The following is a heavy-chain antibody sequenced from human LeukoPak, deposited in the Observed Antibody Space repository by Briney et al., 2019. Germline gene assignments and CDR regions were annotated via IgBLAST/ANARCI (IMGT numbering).Heavy chain of an antibody. V-gene: IGHV4-30-4*01. D-gene: IGHD2-15*01. CDR3: ARDCSGGSCYGAFDI. Sequence: SETLSLTCTVSGASIRSGDYYWSWIRQPPGKGLEWIGYIYDSGSTYYNPSLKSRITISVDTSENRFSLKLSSATATDTAVYYCARDCSGGSCYGAFDIWGQGTMVTVSS. CDR1: GASIRSGDYY. J-gene: IGHJ3*02. CDR2: IYDSGST.